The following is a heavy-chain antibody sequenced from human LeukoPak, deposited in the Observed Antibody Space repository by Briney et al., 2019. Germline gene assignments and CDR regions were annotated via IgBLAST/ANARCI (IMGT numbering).Heavy chain of an antibody. CDR3: ARLRADYYYMDV. Sequence: PGGSLRLSCAASGFTFSSYSMSCVRQAPGKGLEWVSSISSSSSYIYYADSVKGRFTISRDNAKNSLYLQMNSLRAEDTAVYYCARLRADYYYMDVWGKGTTVTVSS. J-gene: IGHJ6*03. CDR1: GFTFSSYS. V-gene: IGHV3-21*01. CDR2: ISSSSSYI.